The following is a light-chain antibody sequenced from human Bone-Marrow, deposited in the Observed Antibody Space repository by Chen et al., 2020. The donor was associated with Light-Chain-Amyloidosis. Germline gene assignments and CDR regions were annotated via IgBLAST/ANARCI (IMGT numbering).Light chain of an antibody. CDR3: ATWEDNLDVPV. CDR2: VDT. J-gene: IGLJ2*01. CDR1: TSDIGSNP. Sequence: QSVLSQPLSASGTPGQKVTISCSGSTSDIGSNPVNWYQQLPGRAPRLLIFVDTKRPSGVPERFSSSRSGNSASLAISGLQSEDEGVYFCATWEDNLDVPVFGGGTKLTVL. V-gene: IGLV1-44*01.